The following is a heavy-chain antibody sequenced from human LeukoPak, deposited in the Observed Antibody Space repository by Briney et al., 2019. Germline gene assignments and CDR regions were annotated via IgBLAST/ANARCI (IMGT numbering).Heavy chain of an antibody. J-gene: IGHJ3*02. CDR3: AKFQDRILIDAFDI. CDR2: ISGSGGST. Sequence: GGTLRLSCAASGFTFSSYGMSWVRQAPGKGLEWGSAISGSGGSTYYADSVKGRFTISRDNSKNTLYLQMNSLRAEDTAVYYCAKFQDRILIDAFDIWGQGTMVTVSS. D-gene: IGHD3-9*01. V-gene: IGHV3-23*01. CDR1: GFTFSSYG.